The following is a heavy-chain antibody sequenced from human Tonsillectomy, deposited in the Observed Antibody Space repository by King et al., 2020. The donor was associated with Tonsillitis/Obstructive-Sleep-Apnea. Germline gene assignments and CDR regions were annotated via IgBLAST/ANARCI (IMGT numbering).Heavy chain of an antibody. Sequence: VPLQESGGGLVKPGGSLRLSCAASGFTFNNAWMSWVRQAPGKGLEWVGRIESKTDGGTTDYAAPVKGRFTLSRDDSKNTLYLQMNSLKTEDTAVYYCTSTPGITIFGVVDDYWGQGTLVTVSS. CDR2: IESKTDGGTT. J-gene: IGHJ4*02. V-gene: IGHV3-15*04. CDR3: TSTPGITIFGVVDDY. D-gene: IGHD3-3*01. CDR1: GFTFNNAW.